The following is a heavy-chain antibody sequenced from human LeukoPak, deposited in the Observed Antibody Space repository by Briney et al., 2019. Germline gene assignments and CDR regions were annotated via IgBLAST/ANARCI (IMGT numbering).Heavy chain of an antibody. CDR3: ARERLPGIAAAGTFGFDP. J-gene: IGHJ5*02. D-gene: IGHD6-13*01. Sequence: GGSLRFSCAASGFTFSSYPMHGVRQAPAKGLEWVAVISYDGSNKYYADSVKGRFTISRDNSKNTLYLQMNSLRAEDTAVYYCARERLPGIAAAGTFGFDPWGQGTLVTVSS. CDR1: GFTFSSYP. CDR2: ISYDGSNK. V-gene: IGHV3-30*04.